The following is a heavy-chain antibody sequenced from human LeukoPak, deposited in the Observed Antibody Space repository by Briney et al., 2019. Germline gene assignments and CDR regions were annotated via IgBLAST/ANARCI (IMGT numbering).Heavy chain of an antibody. D-gene: IGHD1-26*01. V-gene: IGHV4-39*01. CDR2: IYYSGST. Sequence: SGTLSLTCTVSGGSISSSGYYWGWIRQPPGKGLEWIASIYYSGSTYYNPSLKSRVTISVDTSKSQLSLKLSSLTAADTAVYYCARHEYSGSYYGLSWFDPWGQGTLVTVSS. CDR1: GGSISSSGYY. CDR3: ARHEYSGSYYGLSWFDP. J-gene: IGHJ5*02.